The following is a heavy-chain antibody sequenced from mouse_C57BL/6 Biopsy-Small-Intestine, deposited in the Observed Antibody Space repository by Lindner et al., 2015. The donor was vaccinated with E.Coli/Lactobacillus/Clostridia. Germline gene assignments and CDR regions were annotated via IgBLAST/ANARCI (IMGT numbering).Heavy chain of an antibody. J-gene: IGHJ2*01. CDR3: ARWNDGYYGDY. Sequence: VQLQESGAELARPGASVKLSCKASGYIFTSFGISWVKQRTGQGLEWIGEIYPRSGNTYFNEKFMDKATLIADKSSSTAYMAFRSLTSEDSAVYFCARWNDGYYGDYWGQGTTLTVSS. D-gene: IGHD2-3*01. CDR1: GYIFTSFG. V-gene: IGHV1-81*01. CDR2: IYPRSGNT.